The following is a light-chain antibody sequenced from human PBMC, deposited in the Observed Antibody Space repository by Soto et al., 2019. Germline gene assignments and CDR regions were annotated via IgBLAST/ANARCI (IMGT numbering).Light chain of an antibody. CDR3: QQYKSYPYT. J-gene: IGKJ2*01. CDR2: KAS. CDR1: QSISSW. Sequence: DIQMTQSPSTLSASVGDRVTITCRASQSISSWLAWYQQKPGKAPKLLIYKASSLESGDPSRFSGSGSGTEFTLTISSLQPDDFATYYCQQYKSYPYTFGQGPKLEIK. V-gene: IGKV1-5*03.